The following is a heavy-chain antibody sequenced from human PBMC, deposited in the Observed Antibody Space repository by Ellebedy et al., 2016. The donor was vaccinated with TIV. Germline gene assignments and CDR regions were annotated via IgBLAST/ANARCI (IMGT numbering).Heavy chain of an antibody. V-gene: IGHV4-34*01. Sequence: SETLSLTCGVSGGSFSSYFWSRIRQPPGKGLEWIGEINHSGSTNDNPSLKSRVTMSVDTSKNQFPLNLTSVTAADTAVYYCAGRRYSITTPGMAYWGQGILVTVSS. D-gene: IGHD1-20*01. CDR3: AGRRYSITTPGMAY. J-gene: IGHJ4*02. CDR1: GGSFSSYF. CDR2: INHSGST.